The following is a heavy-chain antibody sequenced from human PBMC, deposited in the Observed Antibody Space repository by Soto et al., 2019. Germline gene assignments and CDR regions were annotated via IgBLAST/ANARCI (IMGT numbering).Heavy chain of an antibody. D-gene: IGHD6-13*01. J-gene: IGHJ5*02. CDR3: ARGRIAAAGRASNGFDP. V-gene: IGHV1-3*01. CDR1: GYTFTSYA. CDR2: INAGNGNT. Sequence: ASVKVSCKASGYTFTSYAMHWVRQAPGQRLEWMGWINAGNGNTKYSQKFQGRVTITRDTSASAAYMELSSLRSEDTAVYYCARGRIAAAGRASNGFDPWGQGALVTVSS.